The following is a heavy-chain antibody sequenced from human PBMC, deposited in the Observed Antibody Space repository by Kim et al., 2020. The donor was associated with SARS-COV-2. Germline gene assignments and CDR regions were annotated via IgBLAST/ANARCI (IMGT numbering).Heavy chain of an antibody. CDR3: ARDLVGCSGGSCYFRMDV. CDR1: GYTFTSYY. CDR2: INTSGGST. Sequence: ASVKVSCKASGYTFTSYYMHWVRQAPGQGLEWMGIINTSGGSTSYAQKFQGRVTMTRDTSTSTVYMELSSLRSEDTAVYYCARDLVGCSGGSCYFRMDVWGQGTTVTVSS. J-gene: IGHJ6*02. V-gene: IGHV1-46*01. D-gene: IGHD2-15*01.